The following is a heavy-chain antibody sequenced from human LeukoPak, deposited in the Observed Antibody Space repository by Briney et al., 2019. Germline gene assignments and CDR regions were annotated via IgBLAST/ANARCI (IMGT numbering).Heavy chain of an antibody. CDR1: GGSISSYY. CDR3: ARYSGSYSIDY. D-gene: IGHD1-26*01. J-gene: IGHJ4*02. Sequence: SETLSLTCTVSGGSISSYYWSWIRQRPGKGLEWIGYIYTSGSTNYNPSLKSRVTISVDTSKNQFSLKLSSVTAADTAVYYCARYSGSYSIDYWGQGTLVTVSS. V-gene: IGHV4-4*09. CDR2: IYTSGST.